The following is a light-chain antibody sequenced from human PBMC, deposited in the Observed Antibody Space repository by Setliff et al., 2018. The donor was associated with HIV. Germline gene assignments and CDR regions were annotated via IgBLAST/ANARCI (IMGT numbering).Light chain of an antibody. V-gene: IGKV4-1*01. CDR3: HQYYTTPQT. J-gene: IGKJ1*01. CDR1: RSVFYSSNSKNY. Sequence: DFVLTQSPDSLTVSLGERATTNCKSSRSVFYSSNSKNYLAWYQQKPGQPPRLLLYWASTRESGVPDRFSGGGSGTDFSLTISSLQAEDVAVYYCHQYYTTPQTFGQGTKVDIK. CDR2: WAS.